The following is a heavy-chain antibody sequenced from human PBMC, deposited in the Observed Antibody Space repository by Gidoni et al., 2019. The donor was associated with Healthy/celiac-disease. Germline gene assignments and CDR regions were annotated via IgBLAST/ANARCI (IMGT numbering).Heavy chain of an antibody. D-gene: IGHD1-7*01. CDR3: ARDGDLTGTTYAKGYYFDY. CDR1: GFTFSDYY. Sequence: QVQLVESGGGLVKPGGSLRLSCSASGFTFSDYYMSWIRQAPGKGLGWVSYISSSSSTIYYADSVKSRFTISRDNAKNSLYLQMNSLRAEDTAVYYCARDGDLTGTTYAKGYYFDYWGQGTLVTVSS. J-gene: IGHJ4*02. V-gene: IGHV3-11*01. CDR2: ISSSSSTI.